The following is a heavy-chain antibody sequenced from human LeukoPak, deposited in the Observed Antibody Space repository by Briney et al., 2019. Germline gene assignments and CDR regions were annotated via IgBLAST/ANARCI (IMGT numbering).Heavy chain of an antibody. Sequence: ASVKVSCKASGYTFTGYYMHWVRQAPGQGLEWMGWINPNSGGTNYAQKFQGRVTMTRDTSISTAYMELSSLRSEDTAVYYCARGRGGATRFDYWGQGTLVTVSS. CDR2: INPNSGGT. V-gene: IGHV1-2*02. CDR1: GYTFTGYY. CDR3: ARGRGGATRFDY. D-gene: IGHD1-26*01. J-gene: IGHJ4*02.